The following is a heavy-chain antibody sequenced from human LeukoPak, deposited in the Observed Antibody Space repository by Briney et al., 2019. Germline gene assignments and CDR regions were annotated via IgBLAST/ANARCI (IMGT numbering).Heavy chain of an antibody. CDR1: GFTFDDYA. V-gene: IGHV3-9*01. CDR2: ISWNSGSI. J-gene: IGHJ5*02. D-gene: IGHD3-3*01. CDR3: AKGNDITIFAPFDP. Sequence: PGRSLRLSCAASGFTFDDYAMQWVRQAPGKGLEWVSGISWNSGSIGYADSVKGRFTISRDNAKNSLYLQMNSLRAEDTALYYCAKGNDITIFAPFDPWAREPWSPSPQ.